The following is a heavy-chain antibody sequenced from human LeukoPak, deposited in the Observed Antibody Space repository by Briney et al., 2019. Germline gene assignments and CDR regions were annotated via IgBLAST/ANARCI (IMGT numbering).Heavy chain of an antibody. CDR3: ARVNRVAVYFDY. Sequence: SETLSLTCTVSGGSISSSSYYWGWIRQPPGKGLEWIGSIYYSRSTYYNPSLKSRVTISVDTSKNQFSLKLNSVTAADTAVYYCARVNRVAVYFDYWGQGTLVTVSS. D-gene: IGHD3-22*01. V-gene: IGHV4-39*07. J-gene: IGHJ4*02. CDR1: GGSISSSSYY. CDR2: IYYSRST.